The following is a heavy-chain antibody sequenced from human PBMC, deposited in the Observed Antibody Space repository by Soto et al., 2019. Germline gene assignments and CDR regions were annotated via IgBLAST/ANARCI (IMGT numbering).Heavy chain of an antibody. J-gene: IGHJ6*02. V-gene: IGHV1-69*13. CDR1: GGTFSSYA. D-gene: IGHD2-2*01. CDR2: IIPIFGTA. CDR3: ARGRTGDIVVPDVGYYYYGMDV. Sequence: ASVKVSCKASGGTFSSYAISWVRQAPGQGLEWMGGIIPIFGTANYAQKFQGRVTITADESTSTAYMELSSLGSEDTAVYYCARGRTGDIVVPDVGYYYYGMDVWGQGTTVTVSS.